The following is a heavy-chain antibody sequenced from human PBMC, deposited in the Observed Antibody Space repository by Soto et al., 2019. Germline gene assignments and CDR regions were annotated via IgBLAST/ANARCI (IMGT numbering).Heavy chain of an antibody. CDR3: ARDEGLLWNGGSCYYGFDP. V-gene: IGHV1-3*05. CDR1: GYTFTRYA. CDR2: INAANGYT. J-gene: IGHJ5*02. Sequence: QVQLVQSGAEEKKSGASVKVSCKASGYTFTRYAVHWVRQAPGQRLEWMGWINAANGYTKYSQKFQGRVTITRDTSASTAYMELTGLRSEDTAVYYCARDEGLLWNGGSCYYGFDPWGQGTLVTVSS. D-gene: IGHD2-15*01.